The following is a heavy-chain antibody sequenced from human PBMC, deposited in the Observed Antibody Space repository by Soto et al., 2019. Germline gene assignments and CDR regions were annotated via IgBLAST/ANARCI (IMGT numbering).Heavy chain of an antibody. Sequence: GGSLRLSCAASGFTFSTYAMHWVRQAPGKGLEWVAVISYDGRNKYYAGSVKGRFTISRDNSKNTLYLQMNSLRVEDTAVYYCARNEYSGSSDYWGEGTLVTVSS. D-gene: IGHD6-6*01. CDR1: GFTFSTYA. J-gene: IGHJ4*02. CDR3: ARNEYSGSSDY. V-gene: IGHV3-30*04. CDR2: ISYDGRNK.